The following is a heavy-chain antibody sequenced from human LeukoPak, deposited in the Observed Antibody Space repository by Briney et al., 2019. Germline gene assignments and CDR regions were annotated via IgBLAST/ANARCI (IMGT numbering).Heavy chain of an antibody. J-gene: IGHJ4*02. CDR1: GGSISSYY. Sequence: SETLSLTCTVSGGSISSYYWSWIRQPPGKGLEWIGYIYYSGSTNYNTSLKSRVTISVDTSKNQFSLKLSSVTAADTAVYYCARVSGYDWESFYDYWGQGTLVTVSS. D-gene: IGHD5-12*01. CDR2: IYYSGST. V-gene: IGHV4-59*01. CDR3: ARVSGYDWESFYDY.